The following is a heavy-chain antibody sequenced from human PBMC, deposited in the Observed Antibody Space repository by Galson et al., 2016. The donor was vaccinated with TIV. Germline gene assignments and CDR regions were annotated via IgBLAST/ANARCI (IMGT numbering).Heavy chain of an antibody. V-gene: IGHV1-2*02. CDR2: IDPNSGGT. CDR1: GYPLIGYF. J-gene: IGHJ4*02. D-gene: IGHD1-26*01. CDR3: ARSERGSYTGFDY. Sequence: SVKVSCKASGYPLIGYFMHWVRQAPGQGLEWMGWIDPNSGGTDYAQKFQGRVTMTRDKSIGTAYMELSRRRSDDTALYFCARSERGSYTGFDYWGRGTLVSVSS.